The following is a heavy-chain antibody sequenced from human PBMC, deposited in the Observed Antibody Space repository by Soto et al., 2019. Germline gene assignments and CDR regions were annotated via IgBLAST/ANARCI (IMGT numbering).Heavy chain of an antibody. CDR2: IYYSGST. V-gene: IGHV4-59*01. J-gene: IGHJ4*02. CDR3: ARDPRGSYDSSGYYYAQPFDY. Sequence: SETLSLTCTVSGGSISSYYWSWIRQPPGKGLEWIGYIYYSGSTNYNPSLKSRVTISVDTSKNQFSLKLSSVTAADTAVYYCARDPRGSYDSSGYYYAQPFDYWGQGTQVTVSS. D-gene: IGHD3-22*01. CDR1: GGSISSYY.